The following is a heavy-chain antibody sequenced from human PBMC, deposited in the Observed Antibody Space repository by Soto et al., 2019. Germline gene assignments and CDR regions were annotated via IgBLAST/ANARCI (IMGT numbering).Heavy chain of an antibody. CDR2: IYYSGST. D-gene: IGHD6-13*01. CDR3: ARLYSSSWLDY. Sequence: TSETLSLTCTVSGGSISSYYWSWIRQPPGKGLEWIGYIYYSGSTNYNPSLKSRVTISIDTSKNQFSLKLSSVTAADTAVYYCARLYSSSWLDYWGQGTLVTVSS. J-gene: IGHJ4*02. V-gene: IGHV4-59*01. CDR1: GGSISSYY.